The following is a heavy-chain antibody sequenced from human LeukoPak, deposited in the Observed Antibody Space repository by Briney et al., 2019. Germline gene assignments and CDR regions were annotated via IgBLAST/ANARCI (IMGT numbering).Heavy chain of an antibody. CDR3: AREKLLGPPVTDY. D-gene: IGHD4-17*01. V-gene: IGHV1-2*02. J-gene: IGHJ4*02. Sequence: ASVTVSCRASGYTFTGYNMHWVRQAPGQGLEWMGWINPNSEVTNYAQNFQGRVTMTRDTSISTAYMELSSLRSEDTAVYYCAREKLLGPPVTDYWGQGTLVTVSS. CDR2: INPNSEVT. CDR1: GYTFTGYN.